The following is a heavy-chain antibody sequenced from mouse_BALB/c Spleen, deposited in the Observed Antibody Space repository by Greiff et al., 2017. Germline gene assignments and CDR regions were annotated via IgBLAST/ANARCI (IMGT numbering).Heavy chain of an antibody. CDR1: GFNIKDIY. J-gene: IGHJ2*01. CDR3: ARRTTNY. D-gene: IGHD2-14*01. V-gene: IGHV14-3*02. CDR2: IDPANGNT. Sequence: VQLQQSGAELVKPGASVKLSCTASGFNIKDIYMHWVKQRPEQGLEWIGRIDPANGNTKYDPKFQGKATITADTSSNTAYLQLSSLTSEDTAVYYCARRTTNYGGQGTTLTVSS.